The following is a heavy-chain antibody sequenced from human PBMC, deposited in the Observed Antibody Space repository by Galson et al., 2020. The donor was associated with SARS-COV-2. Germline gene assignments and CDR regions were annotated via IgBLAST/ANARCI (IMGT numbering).Heavy chain of an antibody. V-gene: IGHV4-59*01. CDR1: CGSIISYY. D-gene: IGHD2-15*01. Sequence: SETLSLTCTVSCGSIISYYWSCILQPPGKGLDWIGYIYYSGSTNYNPSLKSRVTISVDTSKNQFSLKLSSVTAADTAVYYCARVDCSGGSCYYYAFDIWGQGTMVTVSS. CDR2: IYYSGST. J-gene: IGHJ3*02. CDR3: ARVDCSGGSCYYYAFDI.